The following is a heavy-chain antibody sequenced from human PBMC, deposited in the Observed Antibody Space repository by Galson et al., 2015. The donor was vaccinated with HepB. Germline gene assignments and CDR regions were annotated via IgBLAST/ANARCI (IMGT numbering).Heavy chain of an antibody. J-gene: IGHJ4*02. V-gene: IGHV3-30-3*01. Sequence: SLRLSCAASGFTFSSYAMHWVRQAPGKGLEWVAVISYDGSNKYYADSVKGRFTISRDNSKNTLYLQMNSLRAEDTAVYYCAGGGLERWLQRLFDYWGQGTLVTVSS. CDR2: ISYDGSNK. D-gene: IGHD5-24*01. CDR1: GFTFSSYA. CDR3: AGGGLERWLQRLFDY.